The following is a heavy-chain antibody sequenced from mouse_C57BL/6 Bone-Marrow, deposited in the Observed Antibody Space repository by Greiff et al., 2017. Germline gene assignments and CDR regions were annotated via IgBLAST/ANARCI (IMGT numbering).Heavy chain of an antibody. Sequence: QVQLQQPGPGLVQPSQSLSITCTVSGFSLTSYGVHWVRQSPGKGLEWLGVIWRGGSTDYNAAFMSRLSITKDNSKSQVFFKMNSLQADDTAIYYCATSYYGSRYYAMDYWGQGTSVTVSS. V-gene: IGHV2-5*01. CDR1: GFSLTSYG. D-gene: IGHD1-1*01. J-gene: IGHJ4*01. CDR3: ATSYYGSRYYAMDY. CDR2: IWRGGST.